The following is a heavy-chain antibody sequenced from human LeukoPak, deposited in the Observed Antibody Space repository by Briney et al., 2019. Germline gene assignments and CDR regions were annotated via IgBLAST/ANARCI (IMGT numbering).Heavy chain of an antibody. CDR3: ARESGYHDRSGYFHYFDY. CDR1: GYSISSGYY. V-gene: IGHV4-38-2*02. J-gene: IGHJ4*02. Sequence: KPSETLSLTCAVSGYSISSGYYWGWIRQPPGKGLEWIGSIYHSGSTYYNPSLKSRVTMSVDTSKNQFSLKLTSVTAADTAVYYCARESGYHDRSGYFHYFDYWGQGSLVTVSS. D-gene: IGHD3-22*01. CDR2: IYHSGST.